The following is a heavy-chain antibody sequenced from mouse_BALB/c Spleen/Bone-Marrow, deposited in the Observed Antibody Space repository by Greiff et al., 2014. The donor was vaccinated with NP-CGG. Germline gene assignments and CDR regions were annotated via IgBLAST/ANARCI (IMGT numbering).Heavy chain of an antibody. CDR1: GYSFTDYN. CDR3: ARDGYYVGFAY. V-gene: IGHV1S135*01. J-gene: IGHJ3*01. Sequence: VQLKQSGPELVKPGASVKVSCKASGYSFTDYNMYWVKQSHGKSLESIGYIDPYNGDTSYNQKFKGRATLTVDKSSNTAFMHLNSLTSEDSAVYYCARDGYYVGFAYWGQGTLVTVSA. CDR2: IDPYNGDT. D-gene: IGHD2-3*01.